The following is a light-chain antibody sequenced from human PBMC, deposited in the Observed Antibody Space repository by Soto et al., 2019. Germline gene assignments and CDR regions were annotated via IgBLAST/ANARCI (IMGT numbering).Light chain of an antibody. CDR1: SSSIGSNT. J-gene: IGLJ3*02. Sequence: QSVLTQPPSASGTPGQRVTISCSGSSSSIGSNTVNWYQQLPGRAPKLLIYANDQRPSGVPDRFSAFKSGTSASLAISGLQSDDEADYYCASWDDSRIGWLFGGGTKLTVL. CDR3: ASWDDSRIGWL. CDR2: AND. V-gene: IGLV1-44*01.